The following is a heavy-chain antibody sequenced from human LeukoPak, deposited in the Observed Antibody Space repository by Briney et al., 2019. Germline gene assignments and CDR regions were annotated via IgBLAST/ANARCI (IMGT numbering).Heavy chain of an antibody. Sequence: PGRSLRLSCAASGFTFSNYAMHWVRQAPGKGLEWVAVISSDGTNKYYADSVKGRFTISRDNSKNTLYLQMNSLRAEDTAVYYCAKDPRDHSYGWSWRYFDYWGQGTLVTVSS. V-gene: IGHV3-30*04. D-gene: IGHD5-18*01. CDR1: GFTFSNYA. J-gene: IGHJ4*02. CDR3: AKDPRDHSYGWSWRYFDY. CDR2: ISSDGTNK.